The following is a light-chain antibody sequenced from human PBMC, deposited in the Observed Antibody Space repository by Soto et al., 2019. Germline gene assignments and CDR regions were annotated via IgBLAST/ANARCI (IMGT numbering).Light chain of an antibody. CDR3: QHYNTYPWT. V-gene: IGKV1-5*03. CDR1: QSITSW. Sequence: DIQMTQSPSPLSASVGDRVTTTCRASQSITSWLAWYQQKPGKAPTLLIHKASSLESGVPSRFSGSGSGTECTLTISSLQPDDVATYYCQHYNTYPWTLGQGTKVDIK. CDR2: KAS. J-gene: IGKJ1*01.